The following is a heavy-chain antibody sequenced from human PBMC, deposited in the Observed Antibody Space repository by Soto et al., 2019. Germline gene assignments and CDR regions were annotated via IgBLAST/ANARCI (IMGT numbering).Heavy chain of an antibody. CDR2: MNPNSGNT. V-gene: IGHV1-8*01. CDR1: GYTFTSYD. J-gene: IGHJ4*02. Sequence: GASVKVSCKASGYTFTSYDSNWVRQATGQGLEWMGWMNPNSGNTGYAQKFQGRVTITRDTSASTAYMELSSLRSEDTAVYYCARDPGYSYGYNWGQGTLVTVSS. D-gene: IGHD5-18*01. CDR3: ARDPGYSYGYN.